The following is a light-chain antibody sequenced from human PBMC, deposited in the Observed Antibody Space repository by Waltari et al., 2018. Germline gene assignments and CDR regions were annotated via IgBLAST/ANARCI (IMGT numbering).Light chain of an antibody. J-gene: IGKJ2*01. CDR3: QQRSNWPPRYT. CDR2: GAS. CDR1: QSVSSY. V-gene: IGKV3-11*01. Sequence: EIVLTQSPATLSLSPGERATLSCRASQSVSSYLAWYQQKPGQAPRLLIHGASNRATGIPARFSGSGSGTDFTLTISSLEPEDFAVYYCQQRSNWPPRYTFGQGTKLEIK.